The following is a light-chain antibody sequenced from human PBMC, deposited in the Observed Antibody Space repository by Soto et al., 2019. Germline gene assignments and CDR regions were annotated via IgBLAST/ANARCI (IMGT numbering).Light chain of an antibody. Sequence: QSALTQPASVSGAPGQSITISCTGTSSDVGSCNGVSWYQQHPGKAPTLMIYEVNKRPSGVSNRFSGSKSGNTASLTISGLQAEDEADYYCCSSVGSTNWVFGGGTKLTVL. V-gene: IGLV2-23*02. CDR1: SSDVGSCNG. CDR2: EVN. J-gene: IGLJ3*02. CDR3: CSSVGSTNWV.